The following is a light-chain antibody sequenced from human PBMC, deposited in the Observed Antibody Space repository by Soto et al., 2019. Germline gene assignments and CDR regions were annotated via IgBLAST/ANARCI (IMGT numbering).Light chain of an antibody. J-gene: IGKJ1*01. CDR2: GAS. Sequence: EFVLTQSPGTLSLSPGERGTLCCRASQTVRNNYLAWYQQKPGQAPRLLIYGASTRATGIPARFSGSGSGTEFTLTISSLQSEDFAVYFCQQYNIWPQTFGQGTKVDI. V-gene: IGKV3-15*01. CDR1: QTVRNN. CDR3: QQYNIWPQT.